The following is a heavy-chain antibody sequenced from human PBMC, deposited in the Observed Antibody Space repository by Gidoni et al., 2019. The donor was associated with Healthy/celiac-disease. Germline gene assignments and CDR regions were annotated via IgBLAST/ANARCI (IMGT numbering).Heavy chain of an antibody. D-gene: IGHD2-8*02. J-gene: IGHJ6*02. CDR3: AKDWNTGGYYYYGMDV. CDR2: ISWNSGSI. V-gene: IGHV3-9*01. Sequence: EVQLVESGGGLVQPGRSLTPSCAASGSPFDDSAMHWVRQAPGKGLEWVSGISWNSGSIGYADSVKGRFTISRDNAKNSLYLQMNSLRAEDTALYYCAKDWNTGGYYYYGMDVWGQGTTVTVSS. CDR1: GSPFDDSA.